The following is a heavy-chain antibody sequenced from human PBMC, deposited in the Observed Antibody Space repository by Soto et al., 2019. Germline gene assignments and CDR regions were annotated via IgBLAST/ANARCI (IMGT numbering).Heavy chain of an antibody. J-gene: IGHJ3*01. CDR2: IIPMVTVT. D-gene: IGHD2-2*01. V-gene: IGHV1-69*02. CDR1: GGTFNTYT. CDR3: SIGSWSAETFDV. Sequence: QVHLIQSGAEVKKPGSSVKVSCKAAGGTFNTYTLIWVRQAPGYGLEWMGRIIPMVTVTNSAQKFQGRLTLTADKSTGTAFMELTSLRSDDTAVYYCSIGSWSAETFDVWGQGTMVTVSS.